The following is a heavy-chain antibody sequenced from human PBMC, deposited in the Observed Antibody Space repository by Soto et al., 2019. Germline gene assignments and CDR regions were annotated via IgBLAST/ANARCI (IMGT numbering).Heavy chain of an antibody. CDR2: IIPIFGTA. V-gene: IGHV1-69*13. CDR3: AQLMIGDRNRGPPHALNF. CDR1: GGTFSSYA. Sequence: ASVKVSCKASGGTFSSYAISWVRQAPGQGLEWMGGIIPIFGTANYAQKFQGRVTITADESTSTAYMELSSLRSEDTAVYYCAQLMIGDRNRGPPHALNFWGQGTMVTVSS. J-gene: IGHJ3*01. D-gene: IGHD2-8*01.